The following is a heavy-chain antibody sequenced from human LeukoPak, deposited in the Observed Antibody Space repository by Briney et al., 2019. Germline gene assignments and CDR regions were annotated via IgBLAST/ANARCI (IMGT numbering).Heavy chain of an antibody. Sequence: PGGSLRLSCAASGFSFTDAWMTWVRQAPGKGLEWVGRIRSKTAGGTTDLAAPVKGRFSISRDDSKNTLYLQMNSLKTEDTAVYYCARDLYWVFEWGQGTLVTVSS. D-gene: IGHD3-3*01. CDR3: ARDLYWVFE. CDR1: GFSFTDAW. CDR2: IRSKTAGGTT. V-gene: IGHV3-15*01. J-gene: IGHJ4*02.